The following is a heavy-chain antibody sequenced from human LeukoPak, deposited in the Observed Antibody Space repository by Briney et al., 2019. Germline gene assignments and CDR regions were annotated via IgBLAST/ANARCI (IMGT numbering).Heavy chain of an antibody. CDR2: INDGDGNT. J-gene: IGHJ4*02. CDR3: ARERGEFGGSYFLDY. Sequence: GASVKVSCKASGYTFTSYYMYWVRQAPGQSLEWMGYINDGDGNTKYSQEFQGRVTITRDTSASIVYMELSSLRSEDMAFYYCARERGEFGGSYFLDYWGQGTLVTVSS. CDR1: GYTFTSYY. D-gene: IGHD1-26*01. V-gene: IGHV1-3*03.